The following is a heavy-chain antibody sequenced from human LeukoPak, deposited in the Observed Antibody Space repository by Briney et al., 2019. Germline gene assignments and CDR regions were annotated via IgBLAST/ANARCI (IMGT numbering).Heavy chain of an antibody. CDR2: INPNSGAT. J-gene: IGHJ4*02. Sequence: ASVKVSCKTSGYTFTGYYMHWVRQAPGQGLEWMGWINPNSGATNYAQKFQGRVTMTRDTSISTVFMELNRLTSDDTAVYYCAREIEEYWGQGTPVTVSS. CDR3: AREIEEY. D-gene: IGHD2-21*01. V-gene: IGHV1-2*02. CDR1: GYTFTGYY.